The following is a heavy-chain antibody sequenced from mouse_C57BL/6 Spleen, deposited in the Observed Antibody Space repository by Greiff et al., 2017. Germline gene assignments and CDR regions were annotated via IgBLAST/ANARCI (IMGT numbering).Heavy chain of an antibody. Sequence: VQLQQPGAELVRPGSSVKLSCKASGYTFTSYWMHWVKQRPIQGLEWIGNIDPSDSETHYNQKFKDKATLTVDKSSSTAYMQLSSLTSEDSAVYYCAIYYGYDGRVWYFDYWGQGTTLTVSS. J-gene: IGHJ2*01. V-gene: IGHV1-52*01. CDR1: GYTFTSYW. CDR2: IDPSDSET. D-gene: IGHD2-2*01. CDR3: AIYYGYDGRVWYFDY.